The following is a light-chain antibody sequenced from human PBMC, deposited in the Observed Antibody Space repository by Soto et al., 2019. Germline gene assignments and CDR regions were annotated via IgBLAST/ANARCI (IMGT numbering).Light chain of an antibody. CDR3: QQRSNWPRT. CDR1: QTISTN. CDR2: DAS. V-gene: IGKV3-11*01. J-gene: IGKJ1*01. Sequence: EIVMTQFPATLSVSPGERATLSCRASQTISTNLAWYQQKPGQAPRLLIYDASNRATGIPARFSGSGSGTDFTLTISSLEPEDFAVYYCQQRSNWPRTFGQGTKVDI.